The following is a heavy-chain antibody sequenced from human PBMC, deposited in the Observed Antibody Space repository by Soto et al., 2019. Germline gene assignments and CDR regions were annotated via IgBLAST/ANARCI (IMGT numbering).Heavy chain of an antibody. Sequence: EVQLVESGGGLVQPGGSLRLSCAASGFTFSSYWMHWVRQAPGKGLVWVSRINSDGSSTSYADSVKGRFTISRDNAKNTLYLQMNSLRAEDPAVYYCARVPLPASYYYYGMDVWGQGTTVTVSS. J-gene: IGHJ6*02. CDR3: ARVPLPASYYYYGMDV. V-gene: IGHV3-74*01. CDR1: GFTFSSYW. CDR2: INSDGSST.